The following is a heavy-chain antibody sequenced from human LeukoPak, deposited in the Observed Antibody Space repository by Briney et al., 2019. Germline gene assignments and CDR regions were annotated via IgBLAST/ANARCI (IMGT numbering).Heavy chain of an antibody. J-gene: IGHJ4*02. D-gene: IGHD2-2*01. CDR1: GFSFGGYA. CDR3: AKRYCGSTSCPSPFYFFDY. Sequence: PGGSLRLSCAASGFSFGGYAMNWVRQAPGKGLEWVSSILGSGSSIYYADSVKGRFTIPRDNSKNTLYLQMNSLRAEDTAIYYCAKRYCGSTSCPSPFYFFDYWGQGTLVTVSS. CDR2: ILGSGSSI. V-gene: IGHV3-23*01.